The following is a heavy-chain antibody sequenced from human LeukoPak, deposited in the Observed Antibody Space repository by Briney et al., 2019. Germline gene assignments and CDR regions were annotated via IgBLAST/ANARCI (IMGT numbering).Heavy chain of an antibody. V-gene: IGHV5-51*01. CDR2: IYPGDSDT. D-gene: IGHD1-26*01. CDR1: GYRFTNYW. Sequence: GGALKISFKGSGYRFTNYWIGWVRPVPGKGLEGVGIIYPGDSDTRYSPSFQGQVTISADKSINTAYLQWSSLKASDTAMYYCARREWELLHFDYWGQGTLVTVSS. J-gene: IGHJ4*02. CDR3: ARREWELLHFDY.